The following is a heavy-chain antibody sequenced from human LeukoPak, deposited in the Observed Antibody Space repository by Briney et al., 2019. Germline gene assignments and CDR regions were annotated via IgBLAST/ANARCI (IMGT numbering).Heavy chain of an antibody. D-gene: IGHD6-13*01. J-gene: IGHJ4*02. CDR1: GYIFTSYG. CDR2: ISAYNGNT. CDR3: ARSNQIATPVTPFDY. Sequence: GASVKVSCKASGYIFTSYGISWVRQAPGQGLEWTGWISAYNGNTHYAQKLQDRVTMTTDTSTSTAYMELRSLRSDDTAVYYCARSNQIATPVTPFDYWGQGTLVTVSS. V-gene: IGHV1-18*01.